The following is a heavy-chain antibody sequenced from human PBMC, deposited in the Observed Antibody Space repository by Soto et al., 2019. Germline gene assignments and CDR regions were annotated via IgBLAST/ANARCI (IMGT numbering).Heavy chain of an antibody. CDR3: ARDHGGGGLTLEY. CDR2: ISNSGRIT. V-gene: IGHV3-48*03. J-gene: IGHJ4*02. Sequence: GGSLRLSCAASGFTFSSYAMSWVRQAPGKGLEWVSDISNSGRITHHADSVEGRFTISRGNAKDSLYLQMNSLRPEDSAIYYCARDHGGGGLTLEYWGQGTLVTVSS. D-gene: IGHD3-16*01. CDR1: GFTFSSYA.